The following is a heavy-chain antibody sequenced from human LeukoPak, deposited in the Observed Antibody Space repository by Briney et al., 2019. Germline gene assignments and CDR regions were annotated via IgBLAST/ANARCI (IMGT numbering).Heavy chain of an antibody. V-gene: IGHV3-23*01. CDR2: ISGSGGST. CDR3: AKRIQSAMATGY. CDR1: GFTFSNYG. Sequence: GGSLRLSCAASGFTFSNYGMNWVRQAPGKGLEWVSDISGSGGSTYYADSVKGRFTISRDNSKNTLYLQMNSLRAEDTAVYYCAKRIQSAMATGYWGQGTLVTVSS. D-gene: IGHD5-18*01. J-gene: IGHJ4*02.